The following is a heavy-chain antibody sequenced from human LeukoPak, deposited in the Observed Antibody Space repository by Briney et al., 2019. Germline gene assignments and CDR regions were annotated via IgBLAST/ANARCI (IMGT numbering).Heavy chain of an antibody. CDR1: GGSISSYY. CDR2: IYYSGST. CDR3: ARAHWNDYFDY. D-gene: IGHD1-1*01. Sequence: KPSETLSLTCTVSGGSISSYYWSWIRQPPGKGLEWIGYIYYSGSTNYNPSLKSRVTISVDTSKNQFSLKLSSVTAADTAVYYCARAHWNDYFDYWGQGTLVTVSS. V-gene: IGHV4-59*01. J-gene: IGHJ4*02.